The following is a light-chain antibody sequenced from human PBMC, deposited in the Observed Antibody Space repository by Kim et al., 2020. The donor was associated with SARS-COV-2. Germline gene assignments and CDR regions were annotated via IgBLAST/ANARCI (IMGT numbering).Light chain of an antibody. CDR1: RSVSRC. CDR2: RAT. CDR3: QPYNWYIDYP. V-gene: IGKV1-5*03. J-gene: IGKJ2*01. Sequence: DIQMTQSPSTLSASVGDRVTITCRASRSVSRCLAWYQQKAGKAPTLLIYRATNLFSGVPSRFSGSGSGTEFTLTITSLQPEDFATYYCQPYNWYIDYPFGQETKLEN.